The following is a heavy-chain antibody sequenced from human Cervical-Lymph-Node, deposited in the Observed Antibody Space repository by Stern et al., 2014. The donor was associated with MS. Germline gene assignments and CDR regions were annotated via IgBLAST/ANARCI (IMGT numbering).Heavy chain of an antibody. CDR2: ITNTGNTI. J-gene: IGHJ5*02. CDR1: GFTFSDFS. CDR3: TRGLQYSTWFDP. Sequence: EVQLVESGGGLVQPGGSLRLSCAASGFTFSDFSMDWVRQAPGKGLEWVSFITNTGNTIFYADSVKGRFTISRDNAKNSLYLQMNSLRVEDTAVYYCTRGLQYSTWFDPRGQGILVTVSS. D-gene: IGHD2-21*01. V-gene: IGHV3-48*01.